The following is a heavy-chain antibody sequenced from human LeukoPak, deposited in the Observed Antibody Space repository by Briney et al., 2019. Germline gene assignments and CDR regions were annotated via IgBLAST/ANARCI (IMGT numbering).Heavy chain of an antibody. CDR2: IYYSGST. CDR3: ARRPITIFGVVIHYYYYMDV. J-gene: IGHJ6*03. V-gene: IGHV4-59*12. Sequence: PSETLSLTCTVSGGSISSYYWSWIRQPPGKGLEWIGYIYYSGSTNYNPSLKSRVTISVDTSKNQFSLKLSSVTAADTAVYYCARRPITIFGVVIHYYYYMDVWGKGTTVTVSS. D-gene: IGHD3-3*01. CDR1: GGSISSYY.